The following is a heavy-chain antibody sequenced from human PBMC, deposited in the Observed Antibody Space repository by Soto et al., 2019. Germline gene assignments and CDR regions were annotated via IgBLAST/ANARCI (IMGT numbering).Heavy chain of an antibody. Sequence: QVQLVQSGAEEKKPGASVKVSCKASGYTFTVYAMHWVRQAPGQRLEWMGWINAGNGNTKYSQKFQGRVTITRDTSASTAYRKLSSLRSEDTAVYYCARAVAVPADFDYWGQGTLVTVSS. CDR1: GYTFTVYA. V-gene: IGHV1-3*05. CDR3: ARAVAVPADFDY. D-gene: IGHD6-19*01. CDR2: INAGNGNT. J-gene: IGHJ4*02.